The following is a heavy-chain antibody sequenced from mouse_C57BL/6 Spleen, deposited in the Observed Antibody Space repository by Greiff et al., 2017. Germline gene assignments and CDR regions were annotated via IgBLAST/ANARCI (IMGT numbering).Heavy chain of an antibody. CDR2: ILPNRGST. D-gene: IGHD1-2*01. V-gene: IGHV1-64*01. CDR1: GYTFTSYW. Sequence: VQLQQPGAELVKPGASVKLSCKASGYTFTSYWMHWVKQRPGHGLEWIGMILPNRGSTNYNEKFKSKATLSLAKSSSTASMQHSSLTSEDDSVYYWSRRHYYAISPHAMDYWGQGTSGTVSS. J-gene: IGHJ4*01. CDR3: SRRHYYAISPHAMDY.